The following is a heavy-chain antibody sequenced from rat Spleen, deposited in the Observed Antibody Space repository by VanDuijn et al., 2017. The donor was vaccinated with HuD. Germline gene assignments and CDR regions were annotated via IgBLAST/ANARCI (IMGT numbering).Heavy chain of an antibody. CDR2: IRTKAKNYAT. CDR3: TAASNEY. D-gene: IGHD3-1*01. V-gene: IGHV10-5*01. CDR1: GFTFSNVA. J-gene: IGHJ2*01. Sequence: VQLVESGGGLVQSKESLKISCAASGFTFSNVAMYWVRQAPGKGLEWVARIRTKAKNYATYYADSVKGRFTISRDDSKSMVYLQMDNLKTEDTAMYYCTAASNEYWGQGVMVTVSS.